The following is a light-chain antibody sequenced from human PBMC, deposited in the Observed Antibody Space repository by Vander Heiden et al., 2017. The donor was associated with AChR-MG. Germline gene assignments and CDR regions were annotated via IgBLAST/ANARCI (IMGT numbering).Light chain of an antibody. CDR2: EVS. V-gene: IGLV2-8*01. CDR1: SSDIGGYNY. Sequence: QSALTQPPSASGSPGQSVTISFTGTSSDIGGYNYVSWYQQHPGKAPKVMIYEVSKRPSGVPDRFSGSKSGNTASLTVSGLQAEDEADYYCSSYGGSNNYVVFGGGTKLTVL. J-gene: IGLJ2*01. CDR3: SSYGGSNNYVV.